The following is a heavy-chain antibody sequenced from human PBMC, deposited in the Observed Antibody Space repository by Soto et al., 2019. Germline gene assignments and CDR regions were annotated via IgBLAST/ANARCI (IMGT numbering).Heavy chain of an antibody. Sequence: SSETLSLTCAVYGGSFSGYYWSWIRQPPGKGLEWIGEINHSGSTNHNPSLKSRVTISVDTSKNQFSLKLSSVTAADTAVYYCARGGYYYDSSGSVDYWGRGTLVTVS. J-gene: IGHJ4*02. V-gene: IGHV4-34*01. CDR1: GGSFSGYY. CDR2: INHSGST. CDR3: ARGGYYYDSSGSVDY. D-gene: IGHD3-22*01.